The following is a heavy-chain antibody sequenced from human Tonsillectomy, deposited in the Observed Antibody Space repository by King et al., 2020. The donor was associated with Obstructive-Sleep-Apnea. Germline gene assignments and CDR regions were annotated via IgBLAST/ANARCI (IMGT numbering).Heavy chain of an antibody. CDR2: IYYSGNT. CDR1: GGSIISHY. CDR3: ARALALGGNPFET. D-gene: IGHD4-23*01. Sequence: VQLQESGPGQVKPSETLSLTCTVSGGSIISHYCSWIRQPPGQGLVLIGYIYYSGNTNYNPSLKSRATRSIDTSKNQFSLKLTSGTAADTALYYCARALALGGNPFETWGQGTLVTVSS. V-gene: IGHV4-59*08. J-gene: IGHJ5*02.